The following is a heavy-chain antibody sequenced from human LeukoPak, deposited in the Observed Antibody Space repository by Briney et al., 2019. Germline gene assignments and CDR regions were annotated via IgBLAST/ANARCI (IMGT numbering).Heavy chain of an antibody. CDR2: INPNSGGT. Sequence: VSVKVSCKASGYTFTGYYMHWVRQAPGQGLEWMGWINPNSGGTNYAQKFQGRVTMTRDTSISTAYMELSRLRSDDTAVYYCARDLTRNYYDSSGYPEDDYWGQGTLVTVSS. D-gene: IGHD3-22*01. V-gene: IGHV1-2*02. J-gene: IGHJ4*02. CDR1: GYTFTGYY. CDR3: ARDLTRNYYDSSGYPEDDY.